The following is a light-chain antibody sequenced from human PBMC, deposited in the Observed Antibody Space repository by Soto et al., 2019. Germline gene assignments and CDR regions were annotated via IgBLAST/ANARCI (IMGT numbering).Light chain of an antibody. CDR1: QSLLYSSSNKNY. CDR2: WAS. J-gene: IGKJ4*01. V-gene: IGKV4-1*01. CDR3: QQYYSIPFT. Sequence: DIVMTQSPDSLAVSLGERATINCKSSQSLLYSSSNKNYLTWYQQKPGQPPKLLIYWASTRESGVPDRFSGSGSGKDFTLTISSLQAEDVAVYYCQQYYSIPFTFGGGTKVEIK.